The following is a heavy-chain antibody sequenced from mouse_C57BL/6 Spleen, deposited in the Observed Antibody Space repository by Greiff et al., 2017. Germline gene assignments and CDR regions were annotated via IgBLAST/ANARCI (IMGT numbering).Heavy chain of an antibody. CDR1: GYTFTDYA. CDR3: TRGRNAMDY. J-gene: IGHJ4*01. D-gene: IGHD6-1*01. V-gene: IGHV1-15*01. Sequence: QVQLKESGAELVRPGASVTLSCKASGYTFTDYAMHWVKQTPVHGLEWIGAIDPETGGTAYNQKFKGKAILTADKSSSTAYMELRSLTSEDSAVYYCTRGRNAMDYWGQGTSVTVSS. CDR2: IDPETGGT.